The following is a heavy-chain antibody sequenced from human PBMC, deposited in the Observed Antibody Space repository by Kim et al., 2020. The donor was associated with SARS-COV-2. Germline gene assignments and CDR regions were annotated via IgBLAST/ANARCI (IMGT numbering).Heavy chain of an antibody. Sequence: GGSLRLSCAASGFTFSSYSMNWVRQAPGKGLEWVSYISSSSSTIYYADSVKGRFTISRDNAKNSLYLQMNSLRAEDTAVYYCARGPILMTTVVIGSDYWGQGTLVTVSS. D-gene: IGHD4-17*01. CDR3: ARGPILMTTVVIGSDY. CDR1: GFTFSSYS. J-gene: IGHJ4*02. CDR2: ISSSSSTI. V-gene: IGHV3-48*04.